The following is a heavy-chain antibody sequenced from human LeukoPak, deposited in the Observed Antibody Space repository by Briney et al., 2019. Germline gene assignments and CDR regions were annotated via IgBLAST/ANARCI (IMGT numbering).Heavy chain of an antibody. CDR3: ARGGLYESSGYRYPEAYFDY. D-gene: IGHD3-22*01. CDR2: IYYRGSSIYYPS. Sequence: SETLSLTCTVSGDSISNYSWSWIRQSPGKGLEWIAYIYYRGSSIYYPSNYNPSLMSRVTISVDTPKNQISLKLSSVNAADKAIYYCARGGLYESSGYRYPEAYFDYWGQGTLVTVSS. CDR1: GDSISNYS. V-gene: IGHV4-59*01. J-gene: IGHJ4*02.